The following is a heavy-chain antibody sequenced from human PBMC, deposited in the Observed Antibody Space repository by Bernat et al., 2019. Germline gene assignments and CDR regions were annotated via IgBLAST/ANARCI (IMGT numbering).Heavy chain of an antibody. CDR1: GFTFSSYG. D-gene: IGHD4-23*01. CDR3: ARDGLTVVTPTIYSTGAFDI. J-gene: IGHJ3*02. Sequence: QVQLVESGGGVVQPGRSLRLSCAASGFTFSSYGMHWVRQAPGKGLEWVAVIWYDGSNKSYADSVKGRFTISRDKSKNTLYLQMNSLRAEDTAVYYCARDGLTVVTPTIYSTGAFDIWGQGTMVTVSS. CDR2: IWYDGSNK. V-gene: IGHV3-33*01.